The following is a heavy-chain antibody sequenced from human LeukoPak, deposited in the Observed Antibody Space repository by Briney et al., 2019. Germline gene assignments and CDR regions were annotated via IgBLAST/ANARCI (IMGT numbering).Heavy chain of an antibody. CDR2: ISGSGGST. J-gene: IGHJ4*02. CDR1: GFTFSSYA. D-gene: IGHD2-21*02. V-gene: IGHV3-23*01. Sequence: GGSLRLSCVASGFTFSSYAMSWVRQAPGKGLEWVSAISGSGGSTYYADSVKGRFTISRDNSKNTLYLQMNSLRAEDTAVYYCAKVYCGGDCYHIDYWGQGTLVTVSS. CDR3: AKVYCGGDCYHIDY.